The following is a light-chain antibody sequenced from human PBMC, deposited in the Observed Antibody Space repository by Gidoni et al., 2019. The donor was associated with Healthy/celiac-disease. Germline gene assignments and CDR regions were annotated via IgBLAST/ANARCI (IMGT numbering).Light chain of an antibody. CDR1: QSISSW. J-gene: IGKJ1*01. CDR2: DAS. Sequence: DIQMTQSPSTLSASVGDRVTITCRASQSISSWLAWYKQKPGKAPKLLIYDASSLESGVPSRFSGSGSGTEFTLTISSLQPDDFATYYCQQYRTFGQGTKVEIK. CDR3: QQYRT. V-gene: IGKV1-5*01.